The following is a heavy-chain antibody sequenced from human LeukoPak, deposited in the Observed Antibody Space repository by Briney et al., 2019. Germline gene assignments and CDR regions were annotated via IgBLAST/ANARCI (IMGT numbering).Heavy chain of an antibody. CDR2: ITGSGDTT. Sequence: GGSLRLSCAASGLTFSSYAMSWVRQAPGKGLEWVSHITGSGDTTYYGDPVKGRFTISRDNSKSTLYLQMSSLRAEDTAVYYCARDFRPGLVPSFDYWGQGTLVTVSS. CDR3: ARDFRPGLVPSFDY. J-gene: IGHJ4*02. V-gene: IGHV3-23*01. D-gene: IGHD3/OR15-3a*01. CDR1: GLTFSSYA.